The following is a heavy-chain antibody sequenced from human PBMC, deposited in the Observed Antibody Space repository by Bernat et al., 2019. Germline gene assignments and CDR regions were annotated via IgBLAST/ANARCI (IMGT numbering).Heavy chain of an antibody. CDR1: GFTFSSYS. J-gene: IGHJ5*02. Sequence: EVQLVESGGGLVKPGGSLRLSCAASGFTFSSYSMNWVRQAPGKGLEWVSSSSSSSSYIYYADSVKGRFTISRDNAKNSLYLQMNSLRAEDTAVYYCAREYSSGWYSGAGWFDPWGQGTLVTVSS. CDR3: AREYSSGWYSGAGWFDP. V-gene: IGHV3-21*01. D-gene: IGHD6-19*01. CDR2: SSSSSSYI.